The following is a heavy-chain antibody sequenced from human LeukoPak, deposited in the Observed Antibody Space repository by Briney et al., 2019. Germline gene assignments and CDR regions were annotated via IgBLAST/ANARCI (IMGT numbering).Heavy chain of an antibody. D-gene: IGHD6-13*01. V-gene: IGHV4-39*07. CDR3: ARGSGSNYYYYYMDV. CDR2: IYYSGST. Sequence: SETLSLTCTVSGGSISSSSYYWGWIRQPPGKGLEWIGSIYYSGSTYYNPSLKSRVTISVDTSKNQFSLKLSSVTAADTAVYYCARGSGSNYYYYYMDVWGKGTTVTVSS. CDR1: GGSISSSSYY. J-gene: IGHJ6*03.